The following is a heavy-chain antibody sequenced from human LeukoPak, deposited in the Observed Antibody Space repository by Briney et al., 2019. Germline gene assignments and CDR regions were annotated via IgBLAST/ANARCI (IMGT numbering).Heavy chain of an antibody. CDR2: IRSKANSYAT. D-gene: IGHD4-17*01. CDR1: GFTFSGSA. Sequence: GGSLRLSCAASGFTFSGSAMHWVRQASGKGLEWVGRIRSKANSYATAYAASVKGRFTISRDDSKNTAYLQMNSLKTEDTAVYCCTRGDYTYYYYGMDVWGQGTTVTVSS. V-gene: IGHV3-73*01. J-gene: IGHJ6*02. CDR3: TRGDYTYYYYGMDV.